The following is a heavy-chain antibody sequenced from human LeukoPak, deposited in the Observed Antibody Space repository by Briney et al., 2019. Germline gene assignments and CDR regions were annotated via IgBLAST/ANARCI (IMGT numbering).Heavy chain of an antibody. J-gene: IGHJ4*02. CDR1: GFTVSSNY. CDR2: IYSGGST. CDR3: ARVDYYYGSGSYYKGFDY. D-gene: IGHD3-10*01. V-gene: IGHV3-53*01. Sequence: GGSLRLSCAASGFTVSSNYMSWVRQAPGKGLEWVSAIYSGGSTYYADAVKGRFTISRDDSKNTLYLQMNSLRAEDTAVYYCARVDYYYGSGSYYKGFDYWGQGTLVTVSS.